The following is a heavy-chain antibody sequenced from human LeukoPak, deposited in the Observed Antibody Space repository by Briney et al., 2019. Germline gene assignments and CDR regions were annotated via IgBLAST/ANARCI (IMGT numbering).Heavy chain of an antibody. Sequence: SETLSLTCTVSGYSISGGFYWGWIRQPPGKGLEWIGSMYHSGSSYYNPSLKSRVTISLVTSKNQFSLKLSSVTAADTAVYYCARVWGSSGDYWGQGTLVTVSS. CDR2: MYHSGSS. V-gene: IGHV4-38-2*02. CDR3: ARVWGSSGDY. CDR1: GYSISGGFY. D-gene: IGHD7-27*01. J-gene: IGHJ4*02.